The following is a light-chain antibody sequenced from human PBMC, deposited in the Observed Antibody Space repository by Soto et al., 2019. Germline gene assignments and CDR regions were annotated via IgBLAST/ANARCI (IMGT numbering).Light chain of an antibody. Sequence: EIVMTQSPATLSVSPGERATLSCRASQSVSSNLAWYQQKPGQAPRLLIYGASTRATGIPARFSGSGSGTEFTLPLRSLQSADFAVYYCQQYNNWSTWTFGQGTKVEIK. J-gene: IGKJ1*01. V-gene: IGKV3-15*01. CDR2: GAS. CDR1: QSVSSN. CDR3: QQYNNWSTWT.